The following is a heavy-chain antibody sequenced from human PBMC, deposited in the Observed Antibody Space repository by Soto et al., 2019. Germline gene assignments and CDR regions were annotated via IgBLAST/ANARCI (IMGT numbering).Heavy chain of an antibody. CDR1: GGTFSSYA. Sequence: SVKVSCKASGGTFSSYAISWVRQAPGQGLEWMGGIIPIFGTANYAQKFQGRVTITADESTSTAYMELSSLRSEDTAVYYCASGEGWFGEVLWRYFDYWGQGTLVTVSS. CDR2: IIPIFGTA. CDR3: ASGEGWFGEVLWRYFDY. D-gene: IGHD3-10*01. J-gene: IGHJ4*02. V-gene: IGHV1-69*13.